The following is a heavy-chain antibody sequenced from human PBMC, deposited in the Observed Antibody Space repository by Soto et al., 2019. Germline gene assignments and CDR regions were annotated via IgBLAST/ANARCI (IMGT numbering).Heavy chain of an antibody. Sequence: KASETLSLTCTVSGGSISNHYWSWVRQAPGKGLEWIGHIYYRGSTSYNPSLRSRSTISVDTSNNQFSLKLNSVTTADTAADYCARDGREASGMDVWGQGTKVTVSS. J-gene: IGHJ6*02. D-gene: IGHD1-26*01. CDR2: IYYRGST. V-gene: IGHV4-59*11. CDR1: GGSISNHY. CDR3: ARDGREASGMDV.